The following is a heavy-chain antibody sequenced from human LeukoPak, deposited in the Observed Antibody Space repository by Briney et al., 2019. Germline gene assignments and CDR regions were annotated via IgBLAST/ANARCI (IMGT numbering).Heavy chain of an antibody. CDR2: IYSGGST. CDR3: ARDSGYSYGYVFDY. CDR1: GFTVSSNY. V-gene: IGHV3-66*01. D-gene: IGHD5-18*01. J-gene: IGHJ4*02. Sequence: GGSLRLSCAASGFTVSSNYMSWVRQAPGKGLEWVSVIYSGGSTYYADSVKGRFTISRDNAKNSLYLQMNSLRAEDTAVYYCARDSGYSYGYVFDYWGQGTLVTVSS.